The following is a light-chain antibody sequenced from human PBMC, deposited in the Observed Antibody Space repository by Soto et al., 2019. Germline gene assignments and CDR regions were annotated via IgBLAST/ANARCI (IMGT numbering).Light chain of an antibody. CDR3: SLYTRTATRVE. Sequence: QSALTQPASVSGSPGQSITISCTGTDSDIGGYNYVSWYQHHPGKAPKVLIYDVTDRPSGVSNRFSGSKSGNTASLTISGLQAEDEADYYCSLYTRTATRVEFGGGTKLTVL. J-gene: IGLJ2*01. CDR1: DSDIGGYNY. V-gene: IGLV2-14*03. CDR2: DVT.